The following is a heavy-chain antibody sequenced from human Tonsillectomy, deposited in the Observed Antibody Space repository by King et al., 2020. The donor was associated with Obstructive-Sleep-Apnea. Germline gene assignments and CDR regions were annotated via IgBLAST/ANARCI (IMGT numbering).Heavy chain of an antibody. CDR3: AKDCSSTSCDESDY. V-gene: IGHV1-69*10. Sequence: VQLVQSGAEVKKPGSSVKVSCKASGGTFSSYAISWVRQAPGQGLEWMGGIIPILGIANYAQKFQGRVTITADKSTSTAYMELSSLRSEYTAVYYCAKDCSSTSCDESDYWGQGTLVTVSS. J-gene: IGHJ4*02. CDR1: GGTFSSYA. CDR2: IIPILGIA. D-gene: IGHD2-2*01.